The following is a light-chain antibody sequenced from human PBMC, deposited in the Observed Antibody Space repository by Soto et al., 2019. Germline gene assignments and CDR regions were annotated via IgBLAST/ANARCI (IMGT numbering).Light chain of an antibody. CDR1: QGISSY. Sequence: DIQLTQSPSFLSASVGDRVTITCRASQGISSYLAWYQQKPGKAPKLLIYAASTLQSGVPSRFSGSGSGPEFTLTISSLQPEDFATYYCQQLNSYPVTFGGGTKVEIK. J-gene: IGKJ4*01. CDR3: QQLNSYPVT. CDR2: AAS. V-gene: IGKV1-9*01.